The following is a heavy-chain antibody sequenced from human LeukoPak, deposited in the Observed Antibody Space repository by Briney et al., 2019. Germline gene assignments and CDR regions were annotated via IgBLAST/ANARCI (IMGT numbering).Heavy chain of an antibody. Sequence: PGGALRLSRAASGFTFSSYSMNLVRQAPGEGAGGVFYISSASNTIYYADSVKGRFTISRDNAKNSLYLQMNSLRAEDTAMYYCARDGWFGDYNWFDPWGQGTLVTVSS. CDR2: ISSASNTI. CDR1: GFTFSSYS. CDR3: ARDGWFGDYNWFDP. V-gene: IGHV3-48*01. J-gene: IGHJ5*02. D-gene: IGHD3-10*01.